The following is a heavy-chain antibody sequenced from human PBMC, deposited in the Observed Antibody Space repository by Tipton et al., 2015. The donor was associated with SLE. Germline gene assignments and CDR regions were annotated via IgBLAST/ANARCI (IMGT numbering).Heavy chain of an antibody. CDR1: GGSISSSSYY. Sequence: GLVKPSETLSLTCLVSGGSISSSSYYWGWIRQPPGKGLEWIGSVYYGGDTYYNPSLKSRVTMSVDTSKNQFSLKLSSVTAADTAVYYCARYSDNGVDYWGQGTLVTVSS. CDR2: VYYGGDT. D-gene: IGHD5-18*01. J-gene: IGHJ4*02. CDR3: ARYSDNGVDY. V-gene: IGHV4-39*07.